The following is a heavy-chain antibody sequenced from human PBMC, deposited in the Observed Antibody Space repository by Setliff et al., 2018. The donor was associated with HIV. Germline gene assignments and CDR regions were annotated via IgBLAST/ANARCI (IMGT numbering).Heavy chain of an antibody. V-gene: IGHV4-4*08. D-gene: IGHD2-15*01. CDR3: ARAPIVNPRLDY. CDR2: IYKSGSA. CDR1: GGSISSYH. J-gene: IGHJ4*02. Sequence: SETLSLTCRVSGGSISSYHWSWIRQPPGKGLEWIGHIYKSGSANYSPSLKGRVTISADTSRNQFSLKLTSVTAADTAVYYCARAPIVNPRLDYWGQGTLVTVSS.